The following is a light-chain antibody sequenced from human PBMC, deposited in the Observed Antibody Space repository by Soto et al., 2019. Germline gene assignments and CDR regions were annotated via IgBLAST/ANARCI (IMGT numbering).Light chain of an antibody. CDR3: QQYNNWPPAT. CDR2: GAS. Sequence: EIVMTQSPATLSVSPGERATLSCRASQSVSSNLAWYQQKPGQAPRLLIYGASSRPTGIPARFSGSGSGTEFTLPISSLQSEDSAVYYCQQYNNWPPATFGHGTKLEIK. CDR1: QSVSSN. V-gene: IGKV3-15*01. J-gene: IGKJ2*01.